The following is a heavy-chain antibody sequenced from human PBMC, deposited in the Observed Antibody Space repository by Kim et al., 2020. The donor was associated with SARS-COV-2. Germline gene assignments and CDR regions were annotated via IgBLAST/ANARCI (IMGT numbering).Heavy chain of an antibody. CDR3: TTVSMH. D-gene: IGHD2-2*01. CDR2: IKSETDGGTA. V-gene: IGHV3-15*01. J-gene: IGHJ4*01. Sequence: GGSLRLSCAVSGIPFSNAWFNWVRQSPGKGLEWVGRIKSETDGGTAALAAPVKGRFAISRDDSKNTLYLLMNNVKTDDSALYYCTTVSMHLGHGTLVTFS. CDR1: GIPFSNAW.